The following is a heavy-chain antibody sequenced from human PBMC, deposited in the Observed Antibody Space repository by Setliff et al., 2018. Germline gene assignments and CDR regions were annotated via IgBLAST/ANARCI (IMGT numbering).Heavy chain of an antibody. CDR1: GFTFSSYW. J-gene: IGHJ4*02. CDR3: ARVASGWWWFDY. CDR2: INPDGSTT. V-gene: IGHV3-74*01. D-gene: IGHD6-19*01. Sequence: PAGGSLRLSCAASGFTFSSYWMHWVRQAPGKGLVWVSRINPDGSTTSYAASVKGRFTISRDNAKNTVYLQMNSLRAEDTAVYYCARVASGWWWFDYWGQGTLVTVSS.